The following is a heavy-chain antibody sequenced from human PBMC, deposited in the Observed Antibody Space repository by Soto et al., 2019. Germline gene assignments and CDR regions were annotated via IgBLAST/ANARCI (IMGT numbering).Heavy chain of an antibody. CDR1: GGTFSSYA. Sequence: ASVKVSCKASGGTFSSYAISWVRQAPGQGLEWMGGIIPIFGTANYAQKFQGRVTITADESTSTAYMELSSLRSEDTAVYYCAGGYSSGWYHHGDGDYYYGMDVWGQGTTVTVSS. J-gene: IGHJ6*02. CDR3: AGGYSSGWYHHGDGDYYYGMDV. CDR2: IIPIFGTA. D-gene: IGHD6-19*01. V-gene: IGHV1-69*13.